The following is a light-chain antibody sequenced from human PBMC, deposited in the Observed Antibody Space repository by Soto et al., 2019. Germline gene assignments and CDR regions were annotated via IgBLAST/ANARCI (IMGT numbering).Light chain of an antibody. V-gene: IGKV1-9*01. J-gene: IGKJ5*01. CDR3: QQLNSYPRT. Sequence: DIQLPQSPSFLSASVGDRVTNTCRASQGISSYLAWYQQKPGKAPKLLIYAASTLQSGVPSRFSGSGSGTEFTLTISSLQPEDFATYYCQQLNSYPRTFGQGTRLEIK. CDR1: QGISSY. CDR2: AAS.